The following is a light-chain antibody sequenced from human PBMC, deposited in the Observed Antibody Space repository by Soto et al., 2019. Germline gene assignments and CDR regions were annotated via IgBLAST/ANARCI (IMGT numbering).Light chain of an antibody. J-gene: IGLJ1*01. Sequence: QSVLTQPPSVSEAPGQRVTISCTGSSSNIGAGYEAHWYQQVPGTAPKLLIYENNNRPSGVHDRFSGSKSGTSASLAITGXXXXXXXXXXCQSYDSSLSAYVFGTGTKLTV. CDR2: ENN. CDR1: SSNIGAGYE. CDR3: QSYDSSLSAYV. V-gene: IGLV1-40*01.